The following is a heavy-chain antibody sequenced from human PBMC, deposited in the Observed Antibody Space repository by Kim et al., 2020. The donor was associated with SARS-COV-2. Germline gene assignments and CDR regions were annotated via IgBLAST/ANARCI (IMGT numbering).Heavy chain of an antibody. V-gene: IGHV3-48*03. CDR2: ISSSGNSI. J-gene: IGHJ4*02. D-gene: IGHD2-2*01. Sequence: GGSLRLSCATSGFTFSTSEMNWVRQAPGKGLEWVSLISSSGNSINYADSVKGRFTISRDSASNSVYLQMNSLRVEDTGVYYCARLYQWGQGTLVTVSS. CDR3: ARLYQ. CDR1: GFTFSTSE.